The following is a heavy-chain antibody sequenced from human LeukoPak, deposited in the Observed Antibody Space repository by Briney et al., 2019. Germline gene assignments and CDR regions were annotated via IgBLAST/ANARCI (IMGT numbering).Heavy chain of an antibody. CDR1: GFTFSDYS. Sequence: GGSLRLSCAASGFTFSDYSMNWVRQAPGKGLEWVSYITTSGGTIDYADSVKGRFIISRDNAKNSLYLQMTSLRDEDTAVYYCARDLNWAFDYWGQGTLVTVPS. CDR3: ARDLNWAFDY. J-gene: IGHJ4*02. V-gene: IGHV3-48*02. CDR2: ITTSGGTI. D-gene: IGHD1-1*01.